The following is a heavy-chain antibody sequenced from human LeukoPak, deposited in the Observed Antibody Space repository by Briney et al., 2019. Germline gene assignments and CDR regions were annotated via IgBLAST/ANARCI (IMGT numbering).Heavy chain of an antibody. CDR3: AYGYSSGWYYFDY. V-gene: IGHV3-66*01. J-gene: IGHJ4*02. Sequence: PGRSLRLSCAASGFTFSSYGMHWVRQAPGKGLEWVSVIYSGGSTYYADSVKGRFTISRDNSKNTLYLQMNSLRAEDTAVYYCAYGYSSGWYYFDYWGQGTLVTVSS. CDR2: IYSGGST. CDR1: GFTFSSYG. D-gene: IGHD6-19*01.